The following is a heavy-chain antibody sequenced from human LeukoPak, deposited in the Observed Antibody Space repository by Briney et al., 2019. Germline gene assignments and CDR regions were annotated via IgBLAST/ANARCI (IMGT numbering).Heavy chain of an antibody. CDR3: AKEGGYCTNGVCIGLDY. J-gene: IGHJ4*02. CDR1: GYTFTSYG. V-gene: IGHV1-18*01. CDR2: ISAYNGNT. D-gene: IGHD2-8*01. Sequence: ASVKVSCKASGYTFTSYGISWVRQAPGQGLEWMGWISAYNGNTNYAQKLQGRVTMTTDTSTSTAYMELMSLRSDDTAVYYCAKEGGYCTNGVCIGLDYWGQGTLVTVSS.